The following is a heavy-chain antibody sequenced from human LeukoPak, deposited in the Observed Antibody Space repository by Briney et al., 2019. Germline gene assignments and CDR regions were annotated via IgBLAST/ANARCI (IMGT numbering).Heavy chain of an antibody. Sequence: SETPSLTCAVYGGSFSGYYWSWIRQPPGKGLEWIGEINHSGSTNYNPSLKSRVTISVDTSKDQFTLKLSSVTAADTAVYYCARGDEIKRYYFDYWGQGTLVTVSS. CDR1: GGSFSGYY. CDR3: ARGDEIKRYYFDY. D-gene: IGHD5-24*01. V-gene: IGHV4-34*01. CDR2: INHSGST. J-gene: IGHJ4*02.